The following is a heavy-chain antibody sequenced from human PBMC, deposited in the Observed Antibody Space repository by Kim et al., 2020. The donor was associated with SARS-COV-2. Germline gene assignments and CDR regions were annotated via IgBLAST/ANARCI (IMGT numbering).Heavy chain of an antibody. CDR1: GFTFSSYA. V-gene: IGHV3-23*03. Sequence: GGSLRLSCAASGFTFSSYAMSWVRQAPGKGLEWVSVIYSGGSSTYYADSVKGRFTISRDNSKNTLYLQMNSLRAEDPAVYYCAKSVLRYFDWSLAPFRTGYYYYGMDVWGQGTTVTVSS. J-gene: IGHJ6*02. CDR3: AKSVLRYFDWSLAPFRTGYYYYGMDV. D-gene: IGHD3-9*01. CDR2: IYSGGSST.